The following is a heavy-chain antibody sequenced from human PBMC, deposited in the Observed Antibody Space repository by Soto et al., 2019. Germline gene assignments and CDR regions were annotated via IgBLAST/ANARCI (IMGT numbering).Heavy chain of an antibody. CDR2: RTDSGGST. Sequence: EVQLLESGGGLVQPGGSLRLSCAASGFTLSSYVMSWVRQAPGKGLEWVSSRTDSGGSTYYADSVKGRFTISRDNSKNTLYLHMNSLRAEDTAVYYCATPAGPDYWGQGALVTVSS. J-gene: IGHJ4*02. CDR3: ATPAGPDY. V-gene: IGHV3-23*01. CDR1: GFTLSSYV.